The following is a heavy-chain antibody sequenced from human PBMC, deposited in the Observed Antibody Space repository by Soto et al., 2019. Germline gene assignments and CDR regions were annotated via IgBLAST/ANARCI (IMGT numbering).Heavy chain of an antibody. Sequence: QVQLVQSGAEVKKPGASVKVSCKASGYTFTTYVMHWVRQAPGQRLEWRGWINAGNDNTKYSQKFQGRVTITRDTSASTVYMELSSLSSEDTAVYYCARVGHYYYGMDVWGQGTTVTVSS. J-gene: IGHJ6*02. CDR3: ARVGHYYYGMDV. CDR2: INAGNDNT. CDR1: GYTFTTYV. D-gene: IGHD3-3*01. V-gene: IGHV1-3*01.